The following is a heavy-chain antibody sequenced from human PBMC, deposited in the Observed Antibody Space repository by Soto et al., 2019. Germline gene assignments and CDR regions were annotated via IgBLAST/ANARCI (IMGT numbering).Heavy chain of an antibody. Sequence: QVQLVESGGGVVQPGRSQRLSCAASGFTFSSYAMHWVRQAPGKGLEWVAVISYDGSNKYYADSVKGRFTISRDSSKNTLYLQMNSLRAEDTAVYYCARQQDYGDYGPYYWGQGTLFTVSS. CDR1: GFTFSSYA. CDR2: ISYDGSNK. CDR3: ARQQDYGDYGPYY. J-gene: IGHJ4*02. D-gene: IGHD4-17*01. V-gene: IGHV3-30-3*01.